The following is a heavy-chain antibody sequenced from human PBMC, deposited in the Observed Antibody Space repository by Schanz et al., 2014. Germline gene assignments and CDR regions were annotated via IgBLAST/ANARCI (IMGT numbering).Heavy chain of an antibody. CDR2: IIPNLGSA. V-gene: IGHV1-69*08. J-gene: IGHJ5*02. Sequence: GAAVMQPGSSVKVSCKASGGTFTTSIFNWVRQAPGQGLEWMGRIIPNLGSANYAQKFQGRVTITADKSTSTVYMELSSLRSEDTAIYYCARGNTIFGVVILGWLDPWGQGTLVTVSS. D-gene: IGHD3-3*01. CDR3: ARGNTIFGVVILGWLDP. CDR1: GGTFTTSI.